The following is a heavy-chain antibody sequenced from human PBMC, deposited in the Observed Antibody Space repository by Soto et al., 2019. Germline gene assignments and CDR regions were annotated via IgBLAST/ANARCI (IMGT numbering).Heavy chain of an antibody. CDR1: GFTFSTNW. CDR3: ARDIGGVGSH. D-gene: IGHD3-10*01. Sequence: EVQLVESGGGLVQPGGSLRLSCAASGFTFSTNWMHWVRQVAGKGLIWVSRINEDGRITDYADSAKGRFTISGDNAKNTLYLQMNSLRAEDTAVYYCARDIGGVGSHWGQETLVTVAS. V-gene: IGHV3-74*01. J-gene: IGHJ4*02. CDR2: INEDGRIT.